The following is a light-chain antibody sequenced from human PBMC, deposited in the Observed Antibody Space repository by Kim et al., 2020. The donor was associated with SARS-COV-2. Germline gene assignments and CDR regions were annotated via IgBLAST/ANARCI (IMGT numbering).Light chain of an antibody. J-gene: IGLJ2*01. V-gene: IGLV1-47*01. CDR1: SSGIGSNY. CDR3: ASWDDSLTGVV. CDR2: VNN. Sequence: GQRVTCPGSSSSSGIGSNYVCEDQQRPGAAPKILFDVNNQRPAGLPHCFSGYKCGTAASLAISGHPDEDEDDYYCASWDDSLTGVVFGGGTQLTVL.